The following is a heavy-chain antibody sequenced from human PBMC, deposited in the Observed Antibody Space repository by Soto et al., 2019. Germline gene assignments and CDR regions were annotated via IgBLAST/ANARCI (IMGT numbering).Heavy chain of an antibody. J-gene: IGHJ6*03. Sequence: SETLSLTCTVSGGSISSYYWSWIRQPPGKGLEWIGYIYYSGSTNYNPSLKSRVTISVDTSKNQFSLKLSSVTAADTAVYYCARRYSGYDYRHYDYYMDVWGKGTTVTVSS. CDR3: ARRYSGYDYRHYDYYMDV. V-gene: IGHV4-59*01. CDR2: IYYSGST. D-gene: IGHD5-12*01. CDR1: GGSISSYY.